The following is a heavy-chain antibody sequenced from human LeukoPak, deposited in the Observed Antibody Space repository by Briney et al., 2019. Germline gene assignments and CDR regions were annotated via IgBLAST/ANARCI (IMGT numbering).Heavy chain of an antibody. V-gene: IGHV4-61*01. CDR3: ATRKLGNDY. CDR1: GGSISSSSYY. J-gene: IGHJ4*02. CDR2: IYYTET. D-gene: IGHD7-27*01. Sequence: PSETLSLTCTVSGGSISSSSYYWSWIRQSPGKGLEWIGYIYYTETSYNPSLKSRVTISADTSKNQFSLKLYSVTAADTAVYCATRKLGNDYWGQGTLVTVSS.